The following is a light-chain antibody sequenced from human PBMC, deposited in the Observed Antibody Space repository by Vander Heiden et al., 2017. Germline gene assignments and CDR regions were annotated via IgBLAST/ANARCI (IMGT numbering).Light chain of an antibody. CDR1: QSLLHSNGYNY. CDR2: LGS. J-gene: IGKJ2*01. CDR3: MQALQTPYT. V-gene: IGKV2-28*01. Sequence: SPLSLPVTPGESASISCRSSQSLLHSNGYNYMDWYLQKPGQSPQLLIYLGSNRASGVPDRFSGSGSGTAFTLKVSRVEAEDVGVYYCMQALQTPYTFGQGTKLEIK.